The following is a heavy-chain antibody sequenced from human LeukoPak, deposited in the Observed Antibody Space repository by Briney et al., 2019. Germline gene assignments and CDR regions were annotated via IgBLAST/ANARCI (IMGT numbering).Heavy chain of an antibody. CDR2: IIPIFGTA. Sequence: SEKVSCKASRGTFSSYAISWVRQAPGQGLEWMGGIIPIFGTANYAQKFQGRVTITADESTSTAYMELSSLRSEDTAVYYCARDLYYYDSSGPFDYWGQGTLVTVSS. J-gene: IGHJ4*02. V-gene: IGHV1-69*01. CDR1: RGTFSSYA. CDR3: ARDLYYYDSSGPFDY. D-gene: IGHD3-22*01.